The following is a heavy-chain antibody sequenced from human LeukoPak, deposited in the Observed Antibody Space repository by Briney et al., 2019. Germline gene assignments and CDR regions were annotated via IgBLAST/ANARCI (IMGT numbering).Heavy chain of an antibody. CDR1: GGSFSGYY. CDR2: INHSGST. J-gene: IGHJ5*02. D-gene: IGHD6-13*01. V-gene: IGHV4-34*01. Sequence: SETLSLTCAVYGGSFSGYYWSWIRQPPGKGLEGIGEINHSGSTNYNPSLKSRVTISVDTSKNQLSLKLSSVTAADTAVYYCARGRGQYSSSPFDPRGQGTLVTVSS. CDR3: ARGRGQYSSSPFDP.